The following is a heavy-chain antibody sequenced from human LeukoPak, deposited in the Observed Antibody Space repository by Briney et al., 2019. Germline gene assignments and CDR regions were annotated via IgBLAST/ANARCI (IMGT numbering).Heavy chain of an antibody. CDR1: GGSISSYY. CDR3: ASPTSPEAFDI. D-gene: IGHD1-14*01. V-gene: IGHV4-59*12. Sequence: SETLSLTCTVSGGSISSYYWSWIRQPPGKGLEWIGYIYHSGSTYYNPSLKSRVTISVDRSKNQFSLKLSSVTAADTAVYYCASPTSPEAFDIWGQGTMVTVSS. J-gene: IGHJ3*02. CDR2: IYHSGST.